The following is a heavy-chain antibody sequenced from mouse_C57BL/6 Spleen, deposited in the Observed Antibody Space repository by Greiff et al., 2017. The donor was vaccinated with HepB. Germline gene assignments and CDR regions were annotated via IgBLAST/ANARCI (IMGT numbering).Heavy chain of an antibody. J-gene: IGHJ3*01. CDR3: ARRGQEGLWGGFAY. V-gene: IGHV1-26*01. CDR2: INPNNGGT. D-gene: IGHD3-3*01. Sequence: EVQLQQSGPELVKPGASVKISCKASGYTFTDYYMNWVKQSHGKSLEWIGDINPNNGGTSYNQKFKGKATLTVDKSSSTAYMELRSLTSEDSAVYYCARRGQEGLWGGFAYWGQGTLVTVSA. CDR1: GYTFTDYY.